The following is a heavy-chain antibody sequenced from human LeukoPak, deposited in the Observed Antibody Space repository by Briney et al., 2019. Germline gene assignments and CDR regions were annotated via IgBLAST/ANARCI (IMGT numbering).Heavy chain of an antibody. CDR2: IYYSGST. Sequence: SETLSLTCTVSGGSISSSSYYWGWIRQPPGKGLEWIGSIYYSGSTYYNPSLKSRVTISVDTSKNQFSLKLSSVTAADTAVYYCARGIAAAADYWGQGTLVTVSS. CDR1: GGSISSSSYY. V-gene: IGHV4-39*07. D-gene: IGHD6-13*01. J-gene: IGHJ4*02. CDR3: ARGIAAAADY.